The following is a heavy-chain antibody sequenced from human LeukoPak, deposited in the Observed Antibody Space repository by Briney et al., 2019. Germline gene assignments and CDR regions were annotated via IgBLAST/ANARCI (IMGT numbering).Heavy chain of an antibody. J-gene: IGHJ4*02. D-gene: IGHD1-26*01. CDR3: AKDSPVATR. CDR1: GFIFSSYG. V-gene: IGHV3-30*02. CDR2: IRYDGSIK. Sequence: PGGSLRLSCAASGFIFSSYGMHWVRQAPGKGLEWVAFIRYDGSIKYYADSVKGRFTISRDNSKNTLYLQMDSLRAEDTAVYYCAKDSPVATRWGQGTLVTVSS.